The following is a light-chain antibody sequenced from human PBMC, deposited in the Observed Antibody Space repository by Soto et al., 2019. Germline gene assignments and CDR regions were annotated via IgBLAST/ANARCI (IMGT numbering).Light chain of an antibody. J-gene: IGKJ4*01. CDR1: QSLLNSANDKIH. Sequence: DIVMTQSPASLAVSLGERATINCKSSQSLLNSANDKIHLAWYQQKPGQPPKLLIWRASTRDSGVPDRFSGSGSGTDFTLTINSLQAEDVATYYCQQCFSAHLTFGGGTKVEI. CDR2: RAS. CDR3: QQCFSAHLT. V-gene: IGKV4-1*01.